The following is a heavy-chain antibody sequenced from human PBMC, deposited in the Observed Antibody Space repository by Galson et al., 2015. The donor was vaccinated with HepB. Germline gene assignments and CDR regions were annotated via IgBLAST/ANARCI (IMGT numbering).Heavy chain of an antibody. CDR2: ISAYNGNT. J-gene: IGHJ4*02. D-gene: IGHD3-3*01. CDR3: ARDGPYYDFWSGYSTPNFKGGGRQLFDY. Sequence: SVKVSCKASGYTFTSYGISWVRQAPGQGLEWMGWISAYNGNTNYAQKLQGRVTMTTDTSTSTAYMELRSLRSDDTAVYYCARDGPYYDFWSGYSTPNFKGGGRQLFDYWGQGTLVTVSS. CDR1: GYTFTSYG. V-gene: IGHV1-18*04.